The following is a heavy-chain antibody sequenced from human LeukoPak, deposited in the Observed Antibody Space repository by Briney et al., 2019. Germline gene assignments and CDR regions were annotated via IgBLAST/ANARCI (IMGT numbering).Heavy chain of an antibody. CDR1: GFTFSSYS. V-gene: IGHV3-21*04. CDR2: ISSSSSYI. J-gene: IGHJ4*02. CDR3: AKATGGQWLVHIDY. D-gene: IGHD6-19*01. Sequence: KPGGSLRLSCAASGFTFSSYSMNWVRQAPGKGLEWVSSISSSSSYIYYADSVKGRFTISRDNAKNSLYLQMNSLRAEDTALYYCAKATGGQWLVHIDYWGQGTLVTVSS.